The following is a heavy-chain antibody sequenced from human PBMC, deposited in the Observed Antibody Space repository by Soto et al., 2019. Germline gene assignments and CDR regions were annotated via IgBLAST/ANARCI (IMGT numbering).Heavy chain of an antibody. CDR2: IYHSGST. D-gene: IGHD6-19*01. CDR1: GGSISSSNW. CDR3: AAHHRLVFVGTPY. Sequence: SETLSLTCAVSGGSISSSNWWSWVRQPPGKGLEWIGEIYHSGSTNYNPSLKSRVTISVDKSKNQFSLKLSSVTAADTAVYYCAAHHRLVFVGTPYWGQRTPVTVSS. V-gene: IGHV4-4*02. J-gene: IGHJ4*02.